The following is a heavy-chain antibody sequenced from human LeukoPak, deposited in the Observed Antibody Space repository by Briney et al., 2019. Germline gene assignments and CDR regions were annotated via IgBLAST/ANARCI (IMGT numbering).Heavy chain of an antibody. CDR2: ISSTSTYI. Sequence: GGSVRLSCAASGFSFSSYSMNWDRQAPGKGLEWVSFISSTSTYIYYADSVKGRFTISRDNAKNSLYLQMNSLRAKDTAVYYCARGGLGNNYGMDVWGQGTTVAVSS. CDR1: GFSFSSYS. CDR3: ARGGLGNNYGMDV. V-gene: IGHV3-21*01. J-gene: IGHJ6*02. D-gene: IGHD3/OR15-3a*01.